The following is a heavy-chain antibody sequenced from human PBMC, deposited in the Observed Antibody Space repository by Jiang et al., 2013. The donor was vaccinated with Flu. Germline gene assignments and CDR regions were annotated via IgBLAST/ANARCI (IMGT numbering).Heavy chain of an antibody. CDR2: ISAYNGNT. V-gene: IGHV1-18*04. Sequence: GAEVKKPGASVKVSCKASGYTFTSYGISWVRQAPGQGLEWMGWISAYNGNTNYAQKLQGRVTMTTDTSTSTAYMELRSLRSDDTAVYYCARDHPTAYSSGWYPIPPFDYWGQGTLVTVSS. J-gene: IGHJ4*02. CDR3: ARDHPTAYSSGWYPIPPFDY. D-gene: IGHD6-19*01. CDR1: GYTFTSYG.